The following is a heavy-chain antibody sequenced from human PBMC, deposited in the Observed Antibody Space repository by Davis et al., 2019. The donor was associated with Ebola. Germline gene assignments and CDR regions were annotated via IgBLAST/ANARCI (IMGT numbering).Heavy chain of an antibody. V-gene: IGHV1-69*04. Sequence: SVKVSCKASGGTFSSYAISWVRQAPGQGLEWMGRIIPILGIANYAQKFQGRVTITADKSTSTAYLELSSLRSEDTAVYYCASSGGGDSSGYYRYYYYYGMDVWGQGTTVTVSS. CDR2: IIPILGIA. J-gene: IGHJ6*02. CDR3: ASSGGGDSSGYYRYYYYYGMDV. D-gene: IGHD3-22*01. CDR1: GGTFSSYA.